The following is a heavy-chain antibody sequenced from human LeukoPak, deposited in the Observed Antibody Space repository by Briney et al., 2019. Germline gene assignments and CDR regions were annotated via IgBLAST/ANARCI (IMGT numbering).Heavy chain of an antibody. Sequence: SETLSLTCAVYGGSFSGYYWSWIRQPPGKGLEWIGEINHSGSTNYNPSLKSRGTIYVDTSKTQFSLKLSSVTAADTAVYYCARRKGYGMIGGYNWFDPWGQGTLVTVSS. CDR2: INHSGST. CDR1: GGSFSGYY. D-gene: IGHD3-22*01. J-gene: IGHJ5*02. V-gene: IGHV4-34*01. CDR3: ARRKGYGMIGGYNWFDP.